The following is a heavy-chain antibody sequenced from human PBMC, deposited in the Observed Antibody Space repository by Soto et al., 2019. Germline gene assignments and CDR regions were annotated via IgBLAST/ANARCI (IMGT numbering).Heavy chain of an antibody. D-gene: IGHD3-10*01. V-gene: IGHV3-23*01. CDR1: GFTFSSYA. J-gene: IGHJ1*01. Sequence: GGSLRLSCAASGFTFSSYAMSWVRQAPGKGLEWVSAISGSGGSTYYADSVKGRFTISRDNSKNTLYLQMNSLRAEDTAVYYCAKSFASWSLGEYFQHWGQGTLVTVSS. CDR3: AKSFASWSLGEYFQH. CDR2: ISGSGGST.